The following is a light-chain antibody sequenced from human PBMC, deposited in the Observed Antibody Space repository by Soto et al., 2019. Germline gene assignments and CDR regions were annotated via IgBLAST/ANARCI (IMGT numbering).Light chain of an antibody. J-gene: IGKJ1*01. CDR1: ESVTSS. V-gene: IGKV3-15*01. CDR3: QQYNIWPLWT. Sequence: EIGGTQSAAALSVSPRDRATLSCMASESVTSSLAWYQQKPGQPPRLLIYAASTRATDVPARFSGGGSETEFTLTISSLQSEDFAVYFCQQYNIWPLWTFGQGGK. CDR2: AAS.